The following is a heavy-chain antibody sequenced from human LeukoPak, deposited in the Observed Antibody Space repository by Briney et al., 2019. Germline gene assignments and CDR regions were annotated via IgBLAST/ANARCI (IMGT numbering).Heavy chain of an antibody. D-gene: IGHD3-3*01. J-gene: IGHJ1*01. CDR2: ITSSGSYI. CDR3: ATGAYYAD. CDR1: AFSFSNYN. Sequence: GGSLRLSCAASAFSFSNYNMNWVRQAPGKGLEWVSSITSSGSYIYYADSVKGRFTISRDNAKNSLYLQLNSLRVDDTAVYYCATGAYYADWGQGTLVTVSS. V-gene: IGHV3-21*04.